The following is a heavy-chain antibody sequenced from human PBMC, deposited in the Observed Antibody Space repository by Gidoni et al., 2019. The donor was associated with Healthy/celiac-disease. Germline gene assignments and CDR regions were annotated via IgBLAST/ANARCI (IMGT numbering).Heavy chain of an antibody. Sequence: QVQLVQSGAEVKKPGASVKVSCKASGYTFTSYDINWVRQATGQGLEWMGWMNPNSGNTGYAQKFQGRVTMTRNTSISTAYMELSSLRSEDTAVYYCASPSNYDYIWGRSMDVWGQGTTVTVSS. V-gene: IGHV1-8*01. CDR1: GYTFTSYD. CDR3: ASPSNYDYIWGRSMDV. J-gene: IGHJ6*02. CDR2: MNPNSGNT. D-gene: IGHD3-16*01.